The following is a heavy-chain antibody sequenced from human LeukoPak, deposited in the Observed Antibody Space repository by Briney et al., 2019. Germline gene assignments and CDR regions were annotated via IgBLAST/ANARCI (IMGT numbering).Heavy chain of an antibody. CDR1: GFTFTDYS. J-gene: IGHJ4*02. CDR2: SSGGGGVT. V-gene: IGHV3-23*01. CDR3: VKDQGTITGTTVYFDS. D-gene: IGHD1-7*01. Sequence: PGGSLRLSCAASGFTFTDYSMTWVRQAPGKGLEWVSQSSGGGGVTYYADSVKSRFTISRDNPKNTLYLQMASLRVEDTAFYYCVKDQGTITGTTVYFDSWGQGTLVTVSS.